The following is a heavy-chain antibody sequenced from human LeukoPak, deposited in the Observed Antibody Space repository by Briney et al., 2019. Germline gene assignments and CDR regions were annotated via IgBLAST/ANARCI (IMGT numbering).Heavy chain of an antibody. J-gene: IGHJ6*02. CDR1: GGSISTSSYY. Sequence: SETLSLTCTVSGGSISTSSYYWGWIRQPPGKGLEWIGNIHNSESTYYNPSLKSRVTMSVDTSKNQFSLKLSSVTAADTAVYYCARESRKMATIYYYYYGMDVWGQGTTVTVSS. V-gene: IGHV4-39*02. CDR3: ARESRKMATIYYYYYGMDV. D-gene: IGHD5-24*01. CDR2: IHNSEST.